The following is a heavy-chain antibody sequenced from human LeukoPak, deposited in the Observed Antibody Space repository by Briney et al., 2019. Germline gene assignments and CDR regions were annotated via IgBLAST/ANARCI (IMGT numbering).Heavy chain of an antibody. V-gene: IGHV3-21*01. Sequence: GGSLRLSCAASGFTFSSYSMNWVRQAPGKGLEWVSSISSSSSYIYYADSVKGRFTISRDNAKNSLYLQMNSLRAEDTTVYYCARDRPKDAFDIWGQGTMVTVSS. J-gene: IGHJ3*02. CDR1: GFTFSSYS. CDR2: ISSSSSYI. CDR3: ARDRPKDAFDI.